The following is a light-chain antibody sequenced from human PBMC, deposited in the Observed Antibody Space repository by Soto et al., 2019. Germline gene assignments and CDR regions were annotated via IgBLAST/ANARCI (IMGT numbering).Light chain of an antibody. V-gene: IGKV4-1*01. J-gene: IGKJ3*01. CDR3: QQYYSTPPH. CDR1: QSVLYSSNTKNY. CDR2: WAA. Sequence: DIVMTQSPDSLAVSLGERATINCKSSQSVLYSSNTKNYLAWYQQKPGQPPKLLIYWAATRESGVPDRFSGSGSGTDFTLTISSLQAEDVAVYYCQQYYSTPPHFGPGTKVDIK.